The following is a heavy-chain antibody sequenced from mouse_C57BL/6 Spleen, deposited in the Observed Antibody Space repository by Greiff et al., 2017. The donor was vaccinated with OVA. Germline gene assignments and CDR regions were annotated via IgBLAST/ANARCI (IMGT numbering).Heavy chain of an antibody. CDR1: GYTFTDYY. J-gene: IGHJ2*01. D-gene: IGHD3-3*01. CDR3: ARRGTGVFDY. Sequence: VQLQQSGPELVKPGASVKISCKASGYTFTDYYMNWVKQSHGKSLEWIGDINPNNGGTSYNQKFKGKATLTVDKSSSTAYMELRSLTSEDSAVYYCARRGTGVFDYWGQGTTLTVSS. V-gene: IGHV1-26*01. CDR2: INPNNGGT.